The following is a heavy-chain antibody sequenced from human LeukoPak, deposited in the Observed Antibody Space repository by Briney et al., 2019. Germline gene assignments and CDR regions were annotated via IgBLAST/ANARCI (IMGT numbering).Heavy chain of an antibody. Sequence: GGSLRLSCTASGFTFSGYSMNWIRQAPGKGLVWVSRINSDVSSTSYADSVKGRFTISRDNAKNTLYLQMNSLRAEDTAVYYCARDYYDSSDLGYWGQGTLVTVSS. J-gene: IGHJ4*02. V-gene: IGHV3-74*01. CDR1: GFTFSGYS. CDR3: ARDYYDSSDLGY. CDR2: INSDVSST. D-gene: IGHD3-22*01.